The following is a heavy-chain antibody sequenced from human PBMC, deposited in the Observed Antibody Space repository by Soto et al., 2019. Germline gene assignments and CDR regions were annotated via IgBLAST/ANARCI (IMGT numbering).Heavy chain of an antibody. J-gene: IGHJ6*02. CDR1: GGSFSGYY. CDR3: ARQKRYCSGGSCYLCMDV. V-gene: IGHV4-34*01. D-gene: IGHD2-15*01. Sequence: SETLSLTCAVYGGSFSGYYWSWIRQPPGKGLEWIGEINHSGSTNYNPSLKSRVTISVDTSKNQFSLKLSSVTAADTAVYYCARQKRYCSGGSCYLCMDVWGQGTTVT. CDR2: INHSGST.